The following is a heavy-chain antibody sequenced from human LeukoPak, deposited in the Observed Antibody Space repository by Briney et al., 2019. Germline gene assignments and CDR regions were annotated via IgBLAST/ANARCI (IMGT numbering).Heavy chain of an antibody. CDR1: GYTFTSYY. J-gene: IGHJ4*02. Sequence: ASVKVSCKASGYTFTSYYMHWVRQAPGQGLEWMGIINPSGGSTSYAQKFQGRVTMTRDTSTSTVYMELSSLRSEDTAVYYCARGIGKGITGTGGHLNYWGQETLVTVSS. V-gene: IGHV1-46*01. CDR2: INPSGGST. D-gene: IGHD1-14*01. CDR3: ARGIGKGITGTGGHLNY.